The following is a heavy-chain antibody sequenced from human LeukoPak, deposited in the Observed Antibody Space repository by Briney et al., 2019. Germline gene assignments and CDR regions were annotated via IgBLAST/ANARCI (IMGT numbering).Heavy chain of an antibody. J-gene: IGHJ5*02. CDR1: GYSISSGYY. CDR2: IYHSGST. D-gene: IGHD2-8*02. Sequence: SETLSLTCAVSGYSISSGYYWGWIRQLPGKGLEWIGSIYHSGSTYCNPSLKSRVTISVDTSKNQFSLKLSSVTAADTPVYYCARVSTGWFDPWGQGTLVTVSS. V-gene: IGHV4-38-2*01. CDR3: ARVSTGWFDP.